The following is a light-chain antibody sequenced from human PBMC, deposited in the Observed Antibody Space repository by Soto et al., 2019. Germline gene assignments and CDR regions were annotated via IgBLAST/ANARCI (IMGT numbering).Light chain of an antibody. CDR3: QQYDSSPLT. CDR2: GAS. J-gene: IGKJ4*01. V-gene: IGKV3-20*01. CDR1: QSISSNY. Sequence: EIVLTQSPGTLSLSPGERATLSCRDSQSISSNYLAWYQQKPGQAPRLLIYGASSRATGIPDRFSGSGSGTDFTLTISRLEPEDFAVYYCQQYDSSPLTFGVGTKVEIK.